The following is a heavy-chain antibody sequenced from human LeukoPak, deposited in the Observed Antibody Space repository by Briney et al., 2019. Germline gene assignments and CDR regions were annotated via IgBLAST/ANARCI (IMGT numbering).Heavy chain of an antibody. V-gene: IGHV3-7*01. J-gene: IGHJ4*02. CDR3: ATANSGPEN. CDR2: IRSDGGEK. CDR1: GFTFCNYW. D-gene: IGHD4-23*01. Sequence: PGGSLRLSCATSGFTFCNYWMNWVRQAPGKGLEWVAIIRSDGGEKHYVDSVRGRFTVSRDNAENSLSLQMNSLRAKDTAVYYCATANSGPENWGQGTLVTVSS.